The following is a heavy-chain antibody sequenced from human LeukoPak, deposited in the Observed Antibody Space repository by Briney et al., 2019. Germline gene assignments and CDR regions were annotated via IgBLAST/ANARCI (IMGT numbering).Heavy chain of an antibody. CDR2: IYYSGST. Sequence: KTSETLSLTCTVSGGSVSSGTYYWSWIRQPPGKGLEWIGYIYYSGSTNSNPSLMSRVTISVDTSKTQFSLKLSSVTAADTAVYYCAREGYSYPYCYYGMDVWGQGTTVTVSS. CDR1: GGSVSSGTYY. V-gene: IGHV4-61*01. CDR3: AREGYSYPYCYYGMDV. J-gene: IGHJ6*02. D-gene: IGHD5-18*01.